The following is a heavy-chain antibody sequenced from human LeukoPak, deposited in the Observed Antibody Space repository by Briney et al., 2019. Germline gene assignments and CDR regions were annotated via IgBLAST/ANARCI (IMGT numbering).Heavy chain of an antibody. Sequence: PGGSLRLSCAAPGFTFSSYAMSWVRKAPGKGLEWGSAISGSGGSTYYADSVKGRLTISRDNSKNTLYLQMNSLRAEDTAVYYCAKSVSYYLYYYGMDVWGQGTTVTVSS. CDR1: GFTFSSYA. V-gene: IGHV3-23*01. CDR3: AKSVSYYLYYYGMDV. CDR2: ISGSGGST. J-gene: IGHJ6*02. D-gene: IGHD1-26*01.